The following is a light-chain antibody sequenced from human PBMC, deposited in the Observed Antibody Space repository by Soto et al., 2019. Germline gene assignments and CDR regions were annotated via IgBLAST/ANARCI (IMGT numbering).Light chain of an antibody. CDR3: QQDSNRPWT. CDR2: DAS. J-gene: IGKJ1*01. V-gene: IGKV3D-15*03. Sequence: EIVMTQSPATLSVSPGERVTLSCRASQSLNSNLAWYQQKPGQPPRLLIYDASMRGSGIPVRFSGSGSGTDCHLTICLLDSEDFAVYYCQQDSNRPWTFGQGTQVEIK. CDR1: QSLNSN.